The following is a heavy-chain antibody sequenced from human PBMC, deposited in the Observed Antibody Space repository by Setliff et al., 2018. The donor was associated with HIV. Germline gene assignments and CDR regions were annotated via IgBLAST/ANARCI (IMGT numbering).Heavy chain of an antibody. J-gene: IGHJ5*02. CDR2: ISDNGDRT. D-gene: IGHD3-10*01. V-gene: IGHV3-23*01. CDR1: RFAFSSHA. CDR3: TKVPRYFYGTGSCNNWIDP. Sequence: GGSLRLSCKASRFAFSSHAMTWVRQTPGRGLEWVAGISDNGDRTYYADSVKGRFTVSRDNSKSKLFLEMKSLRDEDAAVYYCTKVPRYFYGTGSCNNWIDPWGQGTQVTVSS.